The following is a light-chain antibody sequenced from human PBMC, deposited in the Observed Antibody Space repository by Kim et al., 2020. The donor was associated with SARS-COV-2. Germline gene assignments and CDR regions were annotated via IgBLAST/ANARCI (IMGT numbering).Light chain of an antibody. CDR3: LPHNAYPRT. J-gene: IGKJ1*01. Sequence: ASLGHRLTFTCRAREVITNDLRWYQQKPEKAPKSLFYAASILQSGVPSSFRGSGSGTKFTLTINSLQPEDFATYYFLPHNAYPRTFGQGT. V-gene: IGKV1-17*01. CDR2: AAS. CDR1: EVITND.